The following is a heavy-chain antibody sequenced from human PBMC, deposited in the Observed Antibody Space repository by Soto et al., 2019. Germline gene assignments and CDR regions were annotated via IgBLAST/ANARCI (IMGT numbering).Heavy chain of an antibody. CDR2: IYSDGST. CDR1: GLTPKSNS. D-gene: IGHD3-9*01. CDR3: ATLTKYDRFTGFSPC. V-gene: IGHV3-66*01. Sequence: LRISCASSGLTPKSNSLIWVRQAPRKGLEWVSVIYSDGSTYYEDSVKDRFIISRYNFNNTLYFQMNSLRSEDMAVYYCATLTKYDRFTGFSPCWGKGT. J-gene: IGHJ4*02.